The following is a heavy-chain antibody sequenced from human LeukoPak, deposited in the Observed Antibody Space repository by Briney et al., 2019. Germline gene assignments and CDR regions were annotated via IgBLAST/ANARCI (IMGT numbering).Heavy chain of an antibody. CDR2: MYHRGGPN. CDR3: AKDMCCGGDCLDS. Sequence: SETLSLTCTVSGYSISSGYYWGWIRQPPGKGLEWIGRMYHRGGPNYYNPSLKSRVTISVDRSKNQFSLKLSSVTAADTAVYYCAKDMCCGGDCLDSWGQGTLVTVSS. V-gene: IGHV4-38-2*02. J-gene: IGHJ4*02. D-gene: IGHD2-21*02. CDR1: GYSISSGYY.